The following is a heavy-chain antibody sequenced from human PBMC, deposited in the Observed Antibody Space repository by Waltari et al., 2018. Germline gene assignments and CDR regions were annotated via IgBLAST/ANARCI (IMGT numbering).Heavy chain of an antibody. D-gene: IGHD6-19*01. Sequence: QVQLQESGPGLVKPSQTLSLTCTVSGGSISSGRSYWSWIRPPAGKGLEWIGRIYTSGSTNYNPSLKSRVTISVDTSKNQFSLKLSSVTAADTAVYYCARGGSLAVAASYYFDYWGQGTLVTVSS. V-gene: IGHV4-61*02. CDR2: IYTSGST. CDR3: ARGGSLAVAASYYFDY. CDR1: GGSISSGRSY. J-gene: IGHJ4*02.